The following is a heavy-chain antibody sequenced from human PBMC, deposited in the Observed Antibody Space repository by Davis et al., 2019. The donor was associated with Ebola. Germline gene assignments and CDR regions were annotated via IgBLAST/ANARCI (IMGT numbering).Heavy chain of an antibody. CDR3: ARVSRSTSCPNRYYYYYMDV. CDR1: GFTFSSYE. J-gene: IGHJ6*03. V-gene: IGHV3-48*03. D-gene: IGHD2-2*01. Sequence: GESLKISCAASGFTFSSYEMNWVRQAPGKGLEWVSYISSSGSTIYYADSVKGRFTISRDNAKNSLYLQMNSLRAEDTAVYYCARVSRSTSCPNRYYYYYMDVWGKGTTVTVSS. CDR2: ISSSGSTI.